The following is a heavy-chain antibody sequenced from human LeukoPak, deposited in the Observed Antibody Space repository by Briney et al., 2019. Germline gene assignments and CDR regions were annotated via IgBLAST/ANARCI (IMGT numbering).Heavy chain of an antibody. Sequence: GGSLRLSCAASGFTVSSNYMSWVRQAPGKGLEWVSVIYSCGSTYYADSVKGRFTISRDNSKNTLYLQMNSLRAEDTAVYYCASGSGSYRTPYYYMDVWGTGTTVTVSS. CDR1: GFTVSSNY. D-gene: IGHD3-10*01. CDR3: ASGSGSYRTPYYYMDV. V-gene: IGHV3-53*01. CDR2: IYSCGST. J-gene: IGHJ6*03.